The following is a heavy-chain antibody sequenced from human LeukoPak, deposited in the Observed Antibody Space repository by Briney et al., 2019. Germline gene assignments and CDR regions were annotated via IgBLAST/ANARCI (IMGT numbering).Heavy chain of an antibody. CDR2: ISYDGSNK. J-gene: IGHJ1*01. D-gene: IGHD3-9*01. CDR1: GFTFSSYG. V-gene: IGHV3-30*18. CDR3: AKDFRARGYFDWLFQH. Sequence: PGRSLRLSCAASGFTFSSYGMHWVRQAPGKGLEWVAVISYDGSNKYYADSVKGRFTISRDNSKNTLYLQMNSLRAGDTAVYYCAKDFRARGYFDWLFQHWGQGTLVTVSS.